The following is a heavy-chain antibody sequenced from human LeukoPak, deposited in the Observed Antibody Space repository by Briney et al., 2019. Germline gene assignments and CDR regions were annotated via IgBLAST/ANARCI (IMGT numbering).Heavy chain of an antibody. CDR1: GFTFSSYA. J-gene: IGHJ4*02. V-gene: IGHV3-30-3*01. CDR2: VSFDGDNK. Sequence: PGGSLRLSCAASGFTFSSYAMHWVSQAPGKGLEWVAVVSFDGDNKYYADSVKDRFTISRDNSQNTLYLQLNSLRAEDTAVYYCARDWTLNYWGQGTLVTVSS. D-gene: IGHD3/OR15-3a*01. CDR3: ARDWTLNY.